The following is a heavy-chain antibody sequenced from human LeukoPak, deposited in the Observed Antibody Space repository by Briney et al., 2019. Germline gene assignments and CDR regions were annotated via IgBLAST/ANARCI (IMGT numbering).Heavy chain of an antibody. D-gene: IGHD6-6*01. CDR3: ARGEGWQLAPRSLDY. V-gene: IGHV4-4*07. CDR1: GGSISNYY. CDR2: IYTSGST. Sequence: SETLSLTCTVSGGSISNYYWSWIRQPAGKGLEWIGRIYTSGSTNYNPSLKSRVTMSVDTSKNQFSLKLSSVTAADTAVYYCARGEGWQLAPRSLDYWGQGTLVTVSS. J-gene: IGHJ4*02.